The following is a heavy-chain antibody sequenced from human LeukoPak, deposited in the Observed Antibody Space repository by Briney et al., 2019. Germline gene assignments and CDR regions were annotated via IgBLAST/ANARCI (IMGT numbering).Heavy chain of an antibody. CDR1: GGSITSYY. J-gene: IGHJ4*02. CDR2: IYTSGST. Sequence: PSETLSLTCTVSGGSITSYYWSWIRQPAGKGLEWIGRIYTSGSTNYNPSLKSRVTMSVDTSSNQFSLKLSSVTAADTAVYYCVRSGGSGTYYDGSFDYWGQGTLVTVSS. V-gene: IGHV4-4*07. CDR3: VRSGGSGTYYDGSFDY. D-gene: IGHD1-26*01.